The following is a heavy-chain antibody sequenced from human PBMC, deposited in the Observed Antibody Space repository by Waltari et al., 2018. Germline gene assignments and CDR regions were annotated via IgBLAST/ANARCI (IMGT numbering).Heavy chain of an antibody. CDR3: AEGPVRGWDYGGWFDP. D-gene: IGHD4-17*01. Sequence: GKGLEWIGSIYYSGSTYYNPSLKSRVTISVDTSKNQFSLKLSSVTAADTAVYYCAEGPVRGWDYGGWFDPWGQG. J-gene: IGHJ5*02. CDR2: IYYSGST. V-gene: IGHV4-39*01.